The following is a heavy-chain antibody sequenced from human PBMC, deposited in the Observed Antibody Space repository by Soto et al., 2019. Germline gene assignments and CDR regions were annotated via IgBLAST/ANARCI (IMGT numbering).Heavy chain of an antibody. CDR3: AYAKEMATTTGDYYYGMDV. J-gene: IGHJ6*02. D-gene: IGHD1-1*01. V-gene: IGHV6-1*01. CDR2: TFYRSKWYN. Sequence: SQTLSLTCAISGDSVSSNSAAWNWIRQSPSRGLEWLGRTFYRSKWYNDYALSVKSRITVNPDTSKNQFSLQLNPVTPEDTAVYYCAYAKEMATTTGDYYYGMDVWGQGTKVIVSS. CDR1: GDSVSSNSAA.